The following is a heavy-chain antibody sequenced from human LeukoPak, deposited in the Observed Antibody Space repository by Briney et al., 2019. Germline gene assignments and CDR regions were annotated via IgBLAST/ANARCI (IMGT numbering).Heavy chain of an antibody. Sequence: GRSLRLSCAASGFTFSSYAMHWVRQAPGKGLEWVAVISYDGSNIYYADSVKGRFTISRDNAKNTLYLQMNSLRTEDTAVYYCTTHYAAFDYWGQGTLVTVSS. CDR1: GFTFSSYA. J-gene: IGHJ4*02. V-gene: IGHV3-30*04. CDR3: TTHYAAFDY. D-gene: IGHD4/OR15-4a*01. CDR2: ISYDGSNI.